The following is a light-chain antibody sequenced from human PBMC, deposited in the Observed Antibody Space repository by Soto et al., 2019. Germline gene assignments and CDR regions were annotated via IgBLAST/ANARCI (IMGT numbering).Light chain of an antibody. Sequence: ENVLTQSPATLSLSPGERATLPCGASQSVSSYLAWYQQKPGQAPRLLIYDASNRATGIPARFSGSGSGTDFTLTISSLEPEDFAVYYCQQRSNWLITFGQGTRLEIK. CDR3: QQRSNWLIT. J-gene: IGKJ5*01. CDR2: DAS. V-gene: IGKV3-11*01. CDR1: QSVSSY.